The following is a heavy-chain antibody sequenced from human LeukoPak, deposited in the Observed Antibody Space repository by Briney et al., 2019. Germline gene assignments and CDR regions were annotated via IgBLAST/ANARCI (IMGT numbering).Heavy chain of an antibody. V-gene: IGHV7-4-1*02. CDR1: GYTFTSYA. CDR3: AREMQQLVRGGLDY. J-gene: IGHJ4*02. D-gene: IGHD6-13*01. Sequence: GASVKVSCKASGYTFTSYAMNWVRQAPGQGLEWMGWIDTNTGNPTYAQGFTGRFVFSLDTSVSTAYLQISSLKAEDTAVYYCAREMQQLVRGGLDYWGQGTLVTVSS. CDR2: IDTNTGNP.